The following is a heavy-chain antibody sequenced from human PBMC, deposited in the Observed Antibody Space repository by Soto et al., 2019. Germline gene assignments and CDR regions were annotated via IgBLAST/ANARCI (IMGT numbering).Heavy chain of an antibody. V-gene: IGHV4-30-4*08. Sequence: SETLSLTCTVSGVSITSGDYYWSWIRQSPGKGLEWIGYIYYSESAHYSPSLKSRILISIDTSKNQLSLRMDSVTAADTAVYYCARDDLEYGGKPLSTWGQGVLVTVSS. D-gene: IGHD2-15*01. CDR3: ARDDLEYGGKPLST. J-gene: IGHJ5*02. CDR1: GVSITSGDYY. CDR2: IYYSESA.